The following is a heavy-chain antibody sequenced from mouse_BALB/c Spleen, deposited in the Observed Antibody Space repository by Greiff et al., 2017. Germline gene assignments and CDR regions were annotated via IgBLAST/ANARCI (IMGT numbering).Heavy chain of an antibody. Sequence: EVQGVESGGGLVQPGGSRKLSCAASGFTFSSFGMHWVRQAPEKGLEWVAYISSGSSTIYYADTVKGRFTISRDNPKNTLFLQITSLRSEDTAMYYCARGEGDGNYVEFDYWGQGTTLTVSS. V-gene: IGHV5-17*02. J-gene: IGHJ2*01. CDR2: ISSGSSTI. CDR1: GFTFSSFG. CDR3: ARGEGDGNYVEFDY. D-gene: IGHD2-1*01.